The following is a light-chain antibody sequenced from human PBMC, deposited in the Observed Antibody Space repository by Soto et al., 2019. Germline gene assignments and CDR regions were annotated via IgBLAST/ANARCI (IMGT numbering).Light chain of an antibody. V-gene: IGKV4-1*01. J-gene: IGKJ3*01. CDR2: WAS. CDR3: QQYYRTPLT. CDR1: QSVLYSSNNKNY. Sequence: DIVMTQSPDSLAVSLGERATINCKSSQSVLYSSNNKNYLAWYQQKPGQPPKLLIYWASTRESGVPDRFSGGGSGTDFTLTISSLQAEDVAVYYCQQYYRTPLTFGPGAKVDIK.